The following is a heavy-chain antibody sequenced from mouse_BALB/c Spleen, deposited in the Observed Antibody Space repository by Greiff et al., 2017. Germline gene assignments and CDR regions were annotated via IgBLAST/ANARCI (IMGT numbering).Heavy chain of an antibody. CDR1: GFTFTGYW. V-gene: IGHV1-69*02. J-gene: IGHJ2*01. CDR2: IYPSDSNT. CDR3: TRGDRYVLYYFDY. Sequence: VQLQQPGAELVRPGASVKLSCKASGFTFTGYWINWVKQRPGQGLEWIGNIYPSDSNTNYNQKFKDKATLTADKSSSTAYMQLSSPTSEDSAVYYCTRGDRYVLYYFDYWGQGTTLTVSA. D-gene: IGHD2-14*01.